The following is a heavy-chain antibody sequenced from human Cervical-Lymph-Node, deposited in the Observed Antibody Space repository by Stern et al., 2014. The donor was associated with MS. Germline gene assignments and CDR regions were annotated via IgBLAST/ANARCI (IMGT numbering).Heavy chain of an antibody. D-gene: IGHD3-16*01. V-gene: IGHV1-18*04. Sequence: VQLVESGAEVKKPGASVKVSCKASGYTFTSYGINWVRQAPGKGLEWMGWISAYNGNTNYAQKLQGRVTMTTDTSTTTAYMELRSLRSDDTAVYYCARGRTYDYPSTFDYWGQGTLVTVSS. CDR3: ARGRTYDYPSTFDY. CDR1: GYTFTSYG. CDR2: ISAYNGNT. J-gene: IGHJ4*02.